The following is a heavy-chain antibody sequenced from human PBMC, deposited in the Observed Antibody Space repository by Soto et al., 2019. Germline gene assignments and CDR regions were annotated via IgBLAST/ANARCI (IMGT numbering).Heavy chain of an antibody. CDR3: AREVVEDFWSGYFDY. J-gene: IGHJ4*02. CDR2: IYYSGST. D-gene: IGHD3-3*01. Sequence: PSETLSLTCTVSGGSISSYHWSWIRQPPGKGLEWIGYIYYSGSTNYNPSIKSRVTISVDTSKNQFYLKLSSVTAADTAVYYCAREVVEDFWSGYFDYWGQGTLVTVSS. CDR1: GGSISSYH. V-gene: IGHV4-59*01.